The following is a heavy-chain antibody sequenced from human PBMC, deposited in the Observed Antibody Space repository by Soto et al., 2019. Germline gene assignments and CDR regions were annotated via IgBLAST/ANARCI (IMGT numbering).Heavy chain of an antibody. CDR2: VHFDGSRT. Sequence: PGESLKISCKGPRYIFTTNWIAWVRQMPGKGPEWMGSVHFDGSRTGYGPSFEGQITISADRSISTACLQWRSLKASDSAMYYCATWRGSSWFDYWGQGTQVTVSS. V-gene: IGHV5-51*01. CDR1: RYIFTTNW. CDR3: ATWRGSSWFDY. D-gene: IGHD6-13*01. J-gene: IGHJ4*02.